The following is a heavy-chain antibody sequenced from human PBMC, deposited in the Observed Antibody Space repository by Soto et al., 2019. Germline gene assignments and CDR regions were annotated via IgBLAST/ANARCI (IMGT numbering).Heavy chain of an antibody. CDR1: GFTFSSYA. Sequence: LRLSCAASGFTFSSYAMHWVRQAPGKGLEWVAVISYDGSNKYYADSVKGRFTISRDNSKNTLHLQMNSLRAEDTAVYYCARGGGRKYYDFLSGHTTGGAFDIWGQGTMVTVSS. D-gene: IGHD3-3*01. CDR2: ISYDGSNK. J-gene: IGHJ3*02. V-gene: IGHV3-30-3*01. CDR3: ARGGGRKYYDFLSGHTTGGAFDI.